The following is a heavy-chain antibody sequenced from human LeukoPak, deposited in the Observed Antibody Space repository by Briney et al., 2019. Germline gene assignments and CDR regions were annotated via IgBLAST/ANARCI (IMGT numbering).Heavy chain of an antibody. CDR2: INSGSSTI. D-gene: IGHD1-1*01. Sequence: GGSLRLSCAASGFTFSSYSMNWVRQPPGKGLEWVSHINSGSSTIYYADSVKGRFTISRDNAGNSLYLHMNSLRAEDTAVYYCARVLLERPGIDSFDMWGQGTMVTVSS. CDR3: ARVLLERPGIDSFDM. CDR1: GFTFSSYS. V-gene: IGHV3-48*01. J-gene: IGHJ3*02.